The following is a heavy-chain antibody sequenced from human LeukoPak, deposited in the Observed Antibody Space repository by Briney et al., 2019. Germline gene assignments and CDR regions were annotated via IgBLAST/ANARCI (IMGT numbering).Heavy chain of an antibody. CDR2: FYYSGDT. J-gene: IGHJ4*02. D-gene: IGHD3-9*01. Sequence: SETQSLTCNVSGDSIRGFYWGWIRQPPGKGLGWIGYFYYSGDTNNPALESRVIISVDTSKNQFSLKLSSLTAADTAVYYCARWNYDISTGHRYFDYWGQGTLVIVSS. CDR3: ARWNYDISTGHRYFDY. CDR1: GDSIRGFY. V-gene: IGHV4-59*01.